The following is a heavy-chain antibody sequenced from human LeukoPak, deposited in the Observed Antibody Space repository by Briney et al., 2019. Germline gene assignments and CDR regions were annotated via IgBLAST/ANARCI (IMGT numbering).Heavy chain of an antibody. Sequence: GESLKISCKGSGYSFTSYWIGWVRQMPGKGLEWMGIIYPGDSDTRYSPSFQGHVTISADESISTAYMQWSSLKASDTAMDYCARHRPKRVDNWFDPWGQGTLVTVSS. J-gene: IGHJ5*02. CDR2: IYPGDSDT. CDR3: ARHRPKRVDNWFDP. CDR1: GYSFTSYW. V-gene: IGHV5-51*01.